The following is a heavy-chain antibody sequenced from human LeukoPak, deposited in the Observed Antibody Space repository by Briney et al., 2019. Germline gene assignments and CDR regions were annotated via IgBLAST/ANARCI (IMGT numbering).Heavy chain of an antibody. CDR3: AKDPGGPWELLVIDY. CDR2: INPSGGST. CDR1: GYTFTSYY. Sequence: ASVKVSCKASGYTFTSYYMHWVRQAPGQGLEWMGIINPSGGSTSYAQKFQGRVTMTRDTSTSTVYMELSSLRSEDTAVYYCAKDPGGPWELLVIDYWGQGTLVTVSS. D-gene: IGHD1-26*01. J-gene: IGHJ4*02. V-gene: IGHV1-46*01.